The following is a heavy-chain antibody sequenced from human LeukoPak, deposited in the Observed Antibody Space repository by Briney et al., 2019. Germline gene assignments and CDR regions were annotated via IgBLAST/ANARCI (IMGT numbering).Heavy chain of an antibody. CDR1: GYSFTTYW. V-gene: IGHV5-51*01. Sequence: GESLKISCKGSGYSFTTYWIGWVRQMPGKGLEWMGIIFPGDSDTIYSPSFQGQVTISADKSISTAYLQWSSLKASDTAMYYCARSMVRGHSDYWGQGTLVTVSS. J-gene: IGHJ4*02. D-gene: IGHD3-10*01. CDR2: IFPGDSDT. CDR3: ARSMVRGHSDY.